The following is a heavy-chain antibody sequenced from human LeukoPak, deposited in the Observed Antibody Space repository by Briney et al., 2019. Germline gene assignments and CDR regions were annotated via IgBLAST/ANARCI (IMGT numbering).Heavy chain of an antibody. CDR1: GFTFDDYA. V-gene: IGHV3-43*02. CDR2: ISGDGGST. D-gene: IGHD1-26*01. CDR3: AKVGAMSIYFYFHYMDV. J-gene: IGHJ6*03. Sequence: PGGSLRLSCAASGFTFDDYAMHWVRQVPGKGLEWVPLISGDGGSTYYADSVNGRFTISRDNSKNSLYLQMNSLRTEDTALYYCAKVGAMSIYFYFHYMDVWGKGTTVTVSS.